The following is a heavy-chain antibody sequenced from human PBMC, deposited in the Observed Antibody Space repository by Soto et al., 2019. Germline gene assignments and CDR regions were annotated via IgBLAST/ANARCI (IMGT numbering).Heavy chain of an antibody. Sequence: TLSLTCTVSGVSIHNSHSFWAWIRQPPGKGLQFIASVYHNGGAHYNSSLKSRVTISVDTANNQVSLRMRSLTAADTAFYYCGRVVEGATRHTDPDSWGQGILVTVSS. V-gene: IGHV4-39*01. CDR3: GRVVEGATRHTDPDS. CDR1: GVSIHNSHSF. D-gene: IGHD2-21*01. CDR2: VYHNGGA. J-gene: IGHJ5*01.